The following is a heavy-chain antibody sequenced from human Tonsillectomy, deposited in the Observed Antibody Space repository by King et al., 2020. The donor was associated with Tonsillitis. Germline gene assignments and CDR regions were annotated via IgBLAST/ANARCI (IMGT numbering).Heavy chain of an antibody. CDR1: GFPFNFYA. D-gene: IGHD1-1*01. V-gene: IGHV3-30*18. J-gene: IGHJ4*02. CDR3: AKDHTGDMNF. CDR2: LSPDGNTE. Sequence: VQLVESGGGVVQPGGSLRLSCAASGFPFNFYAMNWVRQAPGKGLEWVALLSPDGNTEYYADSVRGRFTISRDNSKSTLYLQMSSLMAEDTAQYYCAKDHTGDMNFWGQGTQVFVSS.